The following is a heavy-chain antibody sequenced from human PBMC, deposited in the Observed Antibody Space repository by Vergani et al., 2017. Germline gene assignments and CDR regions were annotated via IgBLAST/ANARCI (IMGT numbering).Heavy chain of an antibody. D-gene: IGHD6-19*01. Sequence: QVQLVESGGGVVQPGRSLRLSCAASGFTFSSYAMHWVRQAPGKGLEWVAVISYDGNNKYYADSVKGRFTISRDNSKNTLYLQMNSLRAEDTAVYYCAKAGSGIAVAGTDYWGQGTLVTVSS. CDR1: GFTFSSYA. CDR2: ISYDGNNK. V-gene: IGHV3-30*04. J-gene: IGHJ4*02. CDR3: AKAGSGIAVAGTDY.